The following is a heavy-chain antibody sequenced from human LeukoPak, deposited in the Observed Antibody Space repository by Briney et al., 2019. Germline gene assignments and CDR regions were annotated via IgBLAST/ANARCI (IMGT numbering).Heavy chain of an antibody. J-gene: IGHJ5*02. CDR1: GVSISSYY. V-gene: IGHV4-59*01. Sequence: SETLSLTCTVPGVSISSYYWSWLRQPPGKGLEWIGYIYYSGSTNYNPSLKSRVTISVDTSKNQFSLKLSSVTAADTAVYYCARAWGDSSGYYLDWFDPWGQGTLVTVSS. CDR2: IYYSGST. CDR3: ARAWGDSSGYYLDWFDP. D-gene: IGHD3-22*01.